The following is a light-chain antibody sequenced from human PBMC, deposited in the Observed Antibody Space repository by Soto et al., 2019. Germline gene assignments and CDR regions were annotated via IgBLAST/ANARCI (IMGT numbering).Light chain of an antibody. CDR2: GNS. V-gene: IGLV1-40*01. CDR1: SSNIGAGYD. Sequence: QSVLTQPPSVSGAPVQRVTISCTGSSSNIGAGYDVHWYQQLPGTAPKLLIYGNSNRPSGVPDRFSGSKSGTSASLAITGLQAEDEADYYFQSYDSSLSVVFGGGTKLTVL. J-gene: IGLJ2*01. CDR3: QSYDSSLSVV.